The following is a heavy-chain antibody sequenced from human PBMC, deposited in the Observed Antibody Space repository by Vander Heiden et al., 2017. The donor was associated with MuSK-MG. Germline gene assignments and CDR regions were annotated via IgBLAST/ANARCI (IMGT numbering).Heavy chain of an antibody. D-gene: IGHD6-6*01. V-gene: IGHV1-2*06. CDR2: INPNSGGT. Sequence: VQLGQSGAEEKKPGASVKVSCKASGYTFTGYYMHWVRQAPGQGLEWMGRINPNSGGTNYAQKFQGRVTMTRYSFINTAYKELSRLRSFDPAVYYCARAGAAARFDYLVQGTLFTVSS. CDR1: GYTFTGYY. CDR3: ARAGAAARFDY. J-gene: IGHJ4*02.